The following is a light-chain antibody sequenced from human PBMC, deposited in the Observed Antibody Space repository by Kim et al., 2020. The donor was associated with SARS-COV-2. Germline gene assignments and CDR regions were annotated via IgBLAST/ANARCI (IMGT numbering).Light chain of an antibody. V-gene: IGLV3-9*01. CDR2: RDK. CDR1: KIESKS. CDR3: QVWDSTTAV. Sequence: VALGQPARITCEGDKIESKSVPWHQQKAGQAPVLVIYRDKTRPSGIPERFSGSNSGNTATLTITRAQAGDEADYYCQVWDSTTAVFGGGTKVTVL. J-gene: IGLJ2*01.